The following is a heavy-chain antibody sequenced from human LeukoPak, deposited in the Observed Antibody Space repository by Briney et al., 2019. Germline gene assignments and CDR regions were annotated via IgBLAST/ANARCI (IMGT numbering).Heavy chain of an antibody. J-gene: IGHJ4*02. CDR2: IYYSGST. CDR3: ARVGGYCSGGSCYSVY. CDR1: GGSISSSSYY. Sequence: SETLSLTCTVSGGSISSSSYYWGWIRQPPGKGLEWIGSIYYSGSTYYNPSLKSRVTISVDTSKNQFSLKLSSVTAADTAVYYCARVGGYCSGGSCYSVYWGQGTLVTVSS. V-gene: IGHV4-39*01. D-gene: IGHD2-15*01.